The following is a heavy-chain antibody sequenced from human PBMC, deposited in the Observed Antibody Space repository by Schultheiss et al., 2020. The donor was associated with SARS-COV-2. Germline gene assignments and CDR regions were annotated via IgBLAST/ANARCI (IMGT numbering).Heavy chain of an antibody. Sequence: TLSLTCAVYGGSFSGYYWSWIRQPPGKGLEWIGEINHSGSTNYNPSLKSRVTISVDTSKNQFSLKLSSVTAADTAVYYCARGYPYYYDSSGYSRFDYWGQGTLVTVSS. J-gene: IGHJ4*02. D-gene: IGHD3-22*01. CDR1: GGSFSGYY. V-gene: IGHV4-34*01. CDR3: ARGYPYYYDSSGYSRFDY. CDR2: INHSGST.